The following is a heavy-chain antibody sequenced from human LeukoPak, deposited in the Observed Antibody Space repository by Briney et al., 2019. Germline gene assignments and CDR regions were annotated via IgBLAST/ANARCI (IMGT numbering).Heavy chain of an antibody. CDR3: ARFVPVRTHTNSPGFDY. CDR1: GDSMDTHY. V-gene: IGHV4-59*11. D-gene: IGHD2-21*01. CDR2: ISYSGSF. Sequence: SETLSLTCTVSGDSMDTHYWSWIRQTPGKGLEWIAYISYSGSFNYNPSLKSRVTTSIDTSKNQFSLVLTSVTAADTAVYYCARFVPVRTHTNSPGFDYWGQGTLVTASS. J-gene: IGHJ4*02.